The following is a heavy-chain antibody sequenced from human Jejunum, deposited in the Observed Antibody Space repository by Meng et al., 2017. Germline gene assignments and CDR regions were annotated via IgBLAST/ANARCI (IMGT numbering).Heavy chain of an antibody. CDR2: ILDRDGIT. Sequence: GGSLRLSCAASGFTFSNQSMSWVRQAPGKGLEWVSVILDRDGITSYADSVKGRFTISRDNSKNTLYLQMSSLRVDDTAVYHCANRAWLESWGQGTLVTVSS. V-gene: IGHV3-23*01. D-gene: IGHD3-10*01. J-gene: IGHJ5*01. CDR3: ANRAWLES. CDR1: GFTFSNQS.